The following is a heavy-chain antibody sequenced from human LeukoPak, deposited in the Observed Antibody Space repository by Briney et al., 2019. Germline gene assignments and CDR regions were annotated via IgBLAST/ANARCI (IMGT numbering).Heavy chain of an antibody. CDR1: GGSISSYY. Sequence: SETLSLTCTVSGGSISSYYWSWIRQPAGKGLEWIGRIHTSGNTDYNPSLKSRVTMSVDTSKNQFSLKVRSVTAADTAVYYCAREGSETARPFVSNDYWGQGTLVTVSS. V-gene: IGHV4-4*07. D-gene: IGHD6-6*01. J-gene: IGHJ4*02. CDR2: IHTSGNT. CDR3: AREGSETARPFVSNDY.